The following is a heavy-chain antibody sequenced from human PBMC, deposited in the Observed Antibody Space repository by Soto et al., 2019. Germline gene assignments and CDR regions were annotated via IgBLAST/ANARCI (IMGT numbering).Heavy chain of an antibody. CDR1: GGTFSSYA. J-gene: IGHJ5*02. D-gene: IGHD3-22*01. CDR2: IIPIFGTA. V-gene: IGHV1-69*13. CDR3: AAYYYDSSGQNTRFCFDP. Sequence: GASVKVSCKASGGTFSSYAISWVRQAPGQGLEWMGGIIPIFGTANYAQKFQGRVTITADESTSTAHMELSSLRSEDTAVYYCAAYYYDSSGQNTRFCFDPWGQGTLVTVSS.